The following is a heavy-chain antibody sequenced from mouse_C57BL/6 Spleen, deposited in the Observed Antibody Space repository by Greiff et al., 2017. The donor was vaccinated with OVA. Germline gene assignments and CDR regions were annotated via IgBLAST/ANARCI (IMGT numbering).Heavy chain of an antibody. CDR2: INPNNGGT. CDR1: GYTFTDYN. V-gene: IGHV1-18*01. D-gene: IGHD1-1*01. J-gene: IGHJ2*01. Sequence: EVMLQQSGPELVKPGASVKIPCKASGYTFTDYNMDWVKQSHGKSLEWIGDINPNNGGTIYNQKFKGKATLTVDKSSSTAYMELRSLTSEDTAVYYCARPSSLITTVVEFDYWGQGTTLTVSS. CDR3: ARPSSLITTVVEFDY.